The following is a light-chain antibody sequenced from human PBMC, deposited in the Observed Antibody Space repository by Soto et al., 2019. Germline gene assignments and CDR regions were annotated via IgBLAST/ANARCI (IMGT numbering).Light chain of an antibody. J-gene: IGKJ2*01. CDR1: QSLRSN. V-gene: IGKV3-15*01. CDR2: GAS. CDR3: QQYTDWPPYT. Sequence: EIVMTQSPATLSVSPGERVTLSCRASQSLRSNLAWYQQKPGQAPRLLIYGASTRATGIPARFSGSGSGTEFTLTISSLQSEDFAIYYCQQYTDWPPYTFGQGT.